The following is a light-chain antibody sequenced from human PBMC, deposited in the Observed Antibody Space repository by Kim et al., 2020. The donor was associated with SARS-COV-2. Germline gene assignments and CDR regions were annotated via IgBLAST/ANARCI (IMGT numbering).Light chain of an antibody. CDR2: GAS. V-gene: IGKV3-15*01. CDR3: QKYNNWPPT. Sequence: YPGERASLSCRANQSVSSNLAWYQQKPGQAPRLLIYGASTRANGIPARFSGSVSGTEFTLTISSLQSEDFAVYYCQKYNNWPPTFGEGTKVDIK. J-gene: IGKJ1*01. CDR1: QSVSSN.